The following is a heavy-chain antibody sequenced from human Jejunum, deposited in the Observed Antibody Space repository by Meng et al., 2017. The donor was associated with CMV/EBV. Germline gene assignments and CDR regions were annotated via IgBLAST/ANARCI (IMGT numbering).Heavy chain of an antibody. J-gene: IGHJ4*02. Sequence: CKASCYTFPNYALNWVRQAPGQGLKWVGVINSNTGNPLYAPGFTGRFVFSLDTSVNTAYLQINSLRAEDTAVYFCARKYLSGSGIDYWGQGTLVTVSS. CDR2: INSNTGNP. CDR1: CYTFPNYA. D-gene: IGHD3-10*01. V-gene: IGHV7-4-1*02. CDR3: ARKYLSGSGIDY.